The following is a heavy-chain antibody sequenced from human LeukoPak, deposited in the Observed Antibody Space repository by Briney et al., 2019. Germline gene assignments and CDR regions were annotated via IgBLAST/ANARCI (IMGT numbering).Heavy chain of an antibody. J-gene: IGHJ6*02. CDR1: GYTFTSYG. CDR3: ASTELDYYYYYGMDV. CDR2: ISAYNGNT. Sequence: ASVKVSCKASGYTFTSYGISWVRQAPGQGLEWMGWISAYNGNTNYAQKLQGRVTMTTDTSTSTAYMELRSLRSGDTAVYYCASTELDYYYYYGMDVWGQGTTVTVSS. D-gene: IGHD6-6*01. V-gene: IGHV1-18*01.